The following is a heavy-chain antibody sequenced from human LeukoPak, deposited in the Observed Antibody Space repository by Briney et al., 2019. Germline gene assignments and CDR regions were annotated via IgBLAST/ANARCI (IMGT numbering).Heavy chain of an antibody. J-gene: IGHJ4*02. CDR1: GFTFCNAW. V-gene: IGHV3-15*01. Sequence: RGGSLRLSCAASGFTFCNAWMSWVRHAPGKGLEWVGRIRSKTDGGTTDYAAPVKGRFTTSRDDSKNTLYLQMNSLKTEDTAVYYCTTVYMVRGVNRLTFDYWGQGTLVTVSS. CDR2: IRSKTDGGTT. CDR3: TTVYMVRGVNRLTFDY. D-gene: IGHD3-10*01.